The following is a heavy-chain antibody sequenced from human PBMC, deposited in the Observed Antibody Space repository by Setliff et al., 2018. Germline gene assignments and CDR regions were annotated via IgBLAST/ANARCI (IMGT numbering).Heavy chain of an antibody. CDR1: GYSFTSYW. V-gene: IGHV5-51*01. CDR2: IYPGDSDT. D-gene: IGHD6-13*01. Sequence: PGESLKISCKGSGYSFTSYWIGWVRQMPGKGLEWMGIIYPGDSDTRYSPSFQGQVTISADKSVSTAYLQLSSLKASDTAMYYCARRIGTGHQAFDIWGQGTMVTVSS. J-gene: IGHJ3*02. CDR3: ARRIGTGHQAFDI.